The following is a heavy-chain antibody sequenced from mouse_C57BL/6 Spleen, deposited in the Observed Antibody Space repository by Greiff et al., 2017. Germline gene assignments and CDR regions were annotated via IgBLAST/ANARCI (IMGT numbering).Heavy chain of an antibody. V-gene: IGHV1-54*01. CDR1: GYAFTNYL. D-gene: IGHD2-2*01. CDR2: INPGSGGT. J-gene: IGHJ2*01. Sequence: QLQQSGAELVRPGTSVKVSCKASGYAFTNYLIEWVKQRPGQGLEWIGVINPGSGGTNYNEKFKGKATLTADKSSSTAYMQLSSLTSEDSAVYFGARKSGIYYGSYYFDYWGQGTTLTVSS. CDR3: ARKSGIYYGSYYFDY.